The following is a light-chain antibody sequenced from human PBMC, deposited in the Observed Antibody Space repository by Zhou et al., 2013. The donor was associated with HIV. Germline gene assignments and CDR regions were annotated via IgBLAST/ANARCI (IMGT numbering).Light chain of an antibody. J-gene: IGKJ5*01. CDR3: QQFNSYPWIT. CDR2: DVS. V-gene: IGKV1-13*02. CDR1: QVINTA. Sequence: AIQLTQSPSSLSASVGGRVTITCRASQVINTALAWYQQKPGKAPKLLIYDVSSLESGVPSRFSGSGSGTDFTLTISSLQPEDATYYCQQFNSYPWITFGQGTRLDIK.